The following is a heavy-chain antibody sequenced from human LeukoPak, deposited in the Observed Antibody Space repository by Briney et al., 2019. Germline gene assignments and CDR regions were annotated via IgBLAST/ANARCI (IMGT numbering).Heavy chain of an antibody. CDR1: GFTFSSYA. J-gene: IGHJ4*02. D-gene: IGHD6-13*01. CDR3: ARDRGAAADLQDYFDY. V-gene: IGHV3-30*04. CDR2: ISYGGSNK. Sequence: GRSLRLSCAASGFTFSSYAMHWVRQAPGKGLEWVAVISYGGSNKYYADSVKGRFTISRDNSKNTLYLQMNSLRAEDTAVYYCARDRGAAADLQDYFDYWGQGTLVTVSS.